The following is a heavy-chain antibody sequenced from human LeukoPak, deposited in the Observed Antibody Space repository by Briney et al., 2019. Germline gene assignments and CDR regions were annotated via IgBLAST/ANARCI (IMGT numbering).Heavy chain of an antibody. CDR2: ISGSGGST. CDR1: GFTFSSYA. D-gene: IGHD3-22*01. V-gene: IGHV3-23*01. CDR3: AKGSTYYYDSSGYYYWDYFDY. Sequence: GGSLRLSCAASGFTFSSYAMSWVRQAPGKGLEWVSAISGSGGSTYYADSVKGRFTISRDNSKNTLYLQMNSLRAEDTAVYYCAKGSTYYYDSSGYYYWDYFDYWGQGTLVTVSS. J-gene: IGHJ4*02.